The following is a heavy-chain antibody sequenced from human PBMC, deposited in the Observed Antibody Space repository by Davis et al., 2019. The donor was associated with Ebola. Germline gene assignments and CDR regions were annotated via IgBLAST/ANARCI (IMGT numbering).Heavy chain of an antibody. V-gene: IGHV3-9*01. J-gene: IGHJ6*02. D-gene: IGHD3-3*01. Sequence: PGGSLRLSCAASGFTFADYAMHWVRQAPGKGLEWVSGISWNSGSIGYADSVKGRFTISRDNAKNSLYLQMNSLRAEDTALYYCAKVVGGFWSNYGMDVWGQGTTVTVSS. CDR3: AKVVGGFWSNYGMDV. CDR2: ISWNSGSI. CDR1: GFTFADYA.